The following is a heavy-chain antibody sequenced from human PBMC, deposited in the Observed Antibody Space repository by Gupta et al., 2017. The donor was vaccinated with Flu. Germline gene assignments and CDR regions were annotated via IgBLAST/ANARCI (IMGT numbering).Heavy chain of an antibody. CDR2: ISGSSSTT. CDR1: SYA. V-gene: IGHV3-23*01. J-gene: IGHJ6*03. CDR3: VKGGYTHDFCYYMDV. Sequence: SYAMSWVRQAPGTGLEWVSTISGSSSTTYYADSVKGRFTISRDNSKNTLYLQMNGLRAEDKAVFYCVKGGYTHDFCYYMDVWGKGATVIVSS. D-gene: IGHD5-12*01.